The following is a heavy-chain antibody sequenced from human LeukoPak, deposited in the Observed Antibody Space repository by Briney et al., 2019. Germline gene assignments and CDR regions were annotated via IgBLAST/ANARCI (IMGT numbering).Heavy chain of an antibody. V-gene: IGHV3-30*02. CDR2: IRYDGSNK. J-gene: IGHJ3*02. Sequence: GGSLRLSCAASGFTSSSYWMSWVRQAPGKGLEWVAFIRYDGSNKYYADSVKGRFTISRDNSKNTLYLQMNSLRAEDTAVYYCAKIYLVVRGTDALDIWGQGTMVTVSS. CDR3: AKIYLVVRGTDALDI. CDR1: GFTSSSYW. D-gene: IGHD3-10*01.